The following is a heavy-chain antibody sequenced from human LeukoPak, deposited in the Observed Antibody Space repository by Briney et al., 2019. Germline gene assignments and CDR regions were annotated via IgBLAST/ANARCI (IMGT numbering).Heavy chain of an antibody. D-gene: IGHD3-22*01. Sequence: ASVKVFCKASGYTFARYYIHWVRQDSGQGLEWMGIINPSGGSTRYAQKFQGRVTMTRDTSTSTVYMELSSLRSDDTAVYYCARGGYYDSSGSFDPWGQGTLVTVSS. CDR2: INPSGGST. V-gene: IGHV1-46*01. CDR3: ARGGYYDSSGSFDP. J-gene: IGHJ5*02. CDR1: GYTFARYY.